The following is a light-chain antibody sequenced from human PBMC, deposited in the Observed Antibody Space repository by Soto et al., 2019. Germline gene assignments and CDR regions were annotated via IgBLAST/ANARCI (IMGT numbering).Light chain of an antibody. CDR3: AAWDDSLNGHVV. V-gene: IGLV1-44*01. Sequence: QSVLTQPPSASGTPGQRVTISCSGSRSTLGSNTVNWYQQLPGTAPKLLIYSDNQRPSGVPDRFSGSKSGTSASLAISGLQSEDEADYYCAAWDDSLNGHVVFGGGTKLT. J-gene: IGLJ2*01. CDR2: SDN. CDR1: RSTLGSNT.